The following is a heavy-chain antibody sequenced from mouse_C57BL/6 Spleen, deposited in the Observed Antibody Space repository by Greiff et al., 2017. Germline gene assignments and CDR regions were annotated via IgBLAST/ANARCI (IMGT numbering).Heavy chain of an antibody. CDR2: IDPSDSYT. CDR3: ARGDYYAMDY. CDR1: GSTFTSYW. Sequence: QVQLQQPGAELVKPGASVKLSCKASGSTFTSYWMQWVKQRPGQGLEWIGEIDPSDSYTNYNQKFKGKATLTVDTSSSTAYMQLSSLTSEDSAVYYCARGDYYAMDYWGQGTSVTVSS. V-gene: IGHV1-50*01. J-gene: IGHJ4*01.